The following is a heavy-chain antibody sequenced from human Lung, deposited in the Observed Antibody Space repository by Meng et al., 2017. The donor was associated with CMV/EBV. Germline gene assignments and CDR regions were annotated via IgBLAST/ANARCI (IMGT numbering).Heavy chain of an antibody. CDR1: GFTFSSYA. CDR3: AKVVVPAAMRNWFAP. Sequence: GEXXKISCAASGFTFSSYAMSWVRQAPGKGLEWVSAISGSGGSQYYADSVKGRFTISRDNSKNTLYLQMNSLRAEDTAVYYCAKVVVPAAMRNWFAPGGKGTLVTVSS. CDR2: ISGSGGSQ. J-gene: IGHJ5*02. D-gene: IGHD2-2*01. V-gene: IGHV3-23*01.